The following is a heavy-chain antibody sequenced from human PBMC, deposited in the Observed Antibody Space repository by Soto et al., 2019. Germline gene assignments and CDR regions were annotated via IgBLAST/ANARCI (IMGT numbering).Heavy chain of an antibody. J-gene: IGHJ4*02. CDR2: IWYDGSNK. Sequence: QVQLVESGGGVVQPGRSLRLSCAASGFTFTSCGVHWVRQAPGKGLEWVAVIWYDGSNKYYADSVKGRFTISRDNSKNTLYLQMNSLRDEDTAVYYCARETEGGYFDYWGQGTLVTVSS. V-gene: IGHV3-33*01. CDR3: ARETEGGYFDY. D-gene: IGHD3-16*01. CDR1: GFTFTSCG.